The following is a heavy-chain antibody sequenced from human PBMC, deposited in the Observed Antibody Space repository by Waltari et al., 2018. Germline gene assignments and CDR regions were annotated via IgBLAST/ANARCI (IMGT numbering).Heavy chain of an antibody. CDR2: IYYSGST. Sequence: QVQLQESGPGLVKPSETLSLTCTVSGGSISSYYWSWIRQPPGKGLEWIGYIYYSGSTNYNPSLKSRVTISVDTSKNQFSLKLSSVTAADTAVYYCARGEYYGLNPRLDYWGQGTLVTVSS. CDR3: ARGEYYGLNPRLDY. J-gene: IGHJ4*02. D-gene: IGHD4-17*01. V-gene: IGHV4-59*01. CDR1: GGSISSYY.